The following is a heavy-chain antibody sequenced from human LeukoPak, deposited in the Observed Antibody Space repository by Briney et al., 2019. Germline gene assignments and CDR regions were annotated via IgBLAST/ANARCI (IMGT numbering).Heavy chain of an antibody. Sequence: ASVKVSCMASGYTFTGYYMHWVRQAPGQGLEWMGWINPNSGGTNYAQKFQGRVTMTRDTSISTAYMELSRLRSDDTAVYYCARDYSGQDAFDIWGQGTMVTVSS. D-gene: IGHD1-26*01. J-gene: IGHJ3*02. CDR2: INPNSGGT. V-gene: IGHV1-2*02. CDR1: GYTFTGYY. CDR3: ARDYSGQDAFDI.